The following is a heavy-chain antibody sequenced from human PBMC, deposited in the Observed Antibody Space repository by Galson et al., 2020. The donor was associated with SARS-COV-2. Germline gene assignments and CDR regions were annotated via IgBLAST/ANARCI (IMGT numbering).Heavy chain of an antibody. D-gene: IGHD2-2*02. CDR2: INHSGST. CDR1: GGSFSGYY. J-gene: IGHJ1*01. CDR3: ARGGYCSSTSCYKGGYFQH. V-gene: IGHV4-34*01. Sequence: SETLSLTCAVYGGSFSGYYWSWIRQPPGKGLEWLGEINHSGSTNYNPSLKSRVTISVDTSKNQFSLKLSSVTAADTAVYYCARGGYCSSTSCYKGGYFQHWGQGTLVTVSS.